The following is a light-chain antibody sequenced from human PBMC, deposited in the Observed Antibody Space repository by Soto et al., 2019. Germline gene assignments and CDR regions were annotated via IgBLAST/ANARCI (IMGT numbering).Light chain of an antibody. CDR3: QQFGSSPWT. V-gene: IGKV3-20*01. CDR1: QSISNTY. CDR2: GAS. Sequence: EIMLTQSPGTLSLSPGERATLSCRASQSISNTYLVWYQQKPAQAPRLLIYGASSRASGIPDRFSGSGSGTDFTLTINRLEPEDFALYYCQQFGSSPWTFGQGTKVEIK. J-gene: IGKJ1*01.